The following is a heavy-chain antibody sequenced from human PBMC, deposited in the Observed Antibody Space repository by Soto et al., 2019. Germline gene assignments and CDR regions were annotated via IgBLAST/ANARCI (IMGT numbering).Heavy chain of an antibody. CDR3: ARVGLEDAFDM. J-gene: IGHJ3*02. CDR2: ISSSSSYI. D-gene: IGHD3-10*01. CDR1: GFTFSSYS. Sequence: GSLRLSCAASGFTFSSYSMNWVRQAPGKGLEWVSSISSSSSYIYYADSVKGRFTISRDNAKNSLYLQMNSLRAEDTAVYYCARVGLEDAFDMWGQGTMVTVSS. V-gene: IGHV3-21*01.